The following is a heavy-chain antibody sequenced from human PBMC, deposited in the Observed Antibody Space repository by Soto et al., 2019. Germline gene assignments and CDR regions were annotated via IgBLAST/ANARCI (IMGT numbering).Heavy chain of an antibody. D-gene: IGHD3-9*01. J-gene: IGHJ4*02. Sequence: PSETLSLTCTVSGGSISSGGYYWRWIRQHPGKGLEWIGYIYYSGSTYYNPSLKSRATISVDTSTNQFSLKLSSVTAADTAVYYCERGRLRRYPNPVDYWGQGTLVTVSS. CDR1: GGSISSGGYY. CDR2: IYYSGST. CDR3: ERGRLRRYPNPVDY. V-gene: IGHV4-31*03.